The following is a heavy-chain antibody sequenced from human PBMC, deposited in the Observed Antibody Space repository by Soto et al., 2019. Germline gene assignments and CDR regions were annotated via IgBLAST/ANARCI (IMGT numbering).Heavy chain of an antibody. Sequence: EVQLLESGGGLVQPGGSLRLSCAASGFTFSSYAMSWVRQAPGKGLEWVSAISGSGGSTYYADSVKGRFTISRDNSKNALSQQMNSLRAEATAVHSCAKDHVGISRKLVGAATRFLGFWGQGTLVTVFS. D-gene: IGHD2-15*01. CDR2: ISGSGGST. CDR1: GFTFSSYA. CDR3: AKDHVGISRKLVGAATRFLGF. V-gene: IGHV3-23*01. J-gene: IGHJ4*02.